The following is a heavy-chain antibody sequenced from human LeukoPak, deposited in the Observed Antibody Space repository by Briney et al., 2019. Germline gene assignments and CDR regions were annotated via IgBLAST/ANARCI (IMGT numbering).Heavy chain of an antibody. CDR3: ARGTVQMGMGERFFDF. D-gene: IGHD3-16*01. CDR2: IYYSGTT. J-gene: IGHJ4*02. V-gene: IGHV4-59*01. CDR1: GGSINTYY. Sequence: SETLSLTCAVSGGSINTYYWTWIQLSPGKGLDWIGYIYYSGTTNYNPSLKSRVSVSVDTSRNHFSLRLSSVTAADTAIYYCARGTVQMGMGERFFDFWGQGTLVTVSS.